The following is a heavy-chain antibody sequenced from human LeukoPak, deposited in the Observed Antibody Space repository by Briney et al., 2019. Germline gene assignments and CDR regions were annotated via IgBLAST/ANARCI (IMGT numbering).Heavy chain of an antibody. V-gene: IGHV3-23*01. D-gene: IGHD3-10*01. CDR1: GLTFINFG. CDR3: SRGGVDHYGSGTYYLLYYFAH. Sequence: GGTLRLSCAASGLTFINFGMTWVRQPRGKGLEWVSGMCGSGGATYYVGCVRGGLTVSIEDHRNELYLHMNSVSAEDTAVCLCSRGGVDHYGSGTYYLLYYFAHWAREPWSPSPQ. J-gene: IGHJ4*02. CDR2: MCGSGGAT.